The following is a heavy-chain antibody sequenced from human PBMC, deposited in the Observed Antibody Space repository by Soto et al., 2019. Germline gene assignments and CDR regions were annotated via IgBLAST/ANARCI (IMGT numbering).Heavy chain of an antibody. Sequence: SETLSLTCTVSGGSISSYYWSWIRQPPGKGLEWIGYIYYSGSTNYNPSLKSRVTISVDTSKNQFSLKLSSVTAADTAVYYCARDWRDYDFWSGQQQTSPYYYYGMDVWGQGTTVTVSS. CDR2: IYYSGST. J-gene: IGHJ6*02. CDR1: GGSISSYY. V-gene: IGHV4-59*01. D-gene: IGHD3-3*01. CDR3: ARDWRDYDFWSGQQQTSPYYYYGMDV.